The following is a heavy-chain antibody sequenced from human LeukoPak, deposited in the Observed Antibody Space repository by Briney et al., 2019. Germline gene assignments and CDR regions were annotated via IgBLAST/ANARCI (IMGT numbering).Heavy chain of an antibody. D-gene: IGHD3-10*01. CDR2: ISGNGGAT. CDR1: GFTFSSYA. J-gene: IGHJ4*02. CDR3: VKDRSGSLLWFGESTIFHY. V-gene: IGHV3-64D*06. Sequence: GGSLRLSCSASGFTFSSYAMQWGRQARGERLEYVSAISGNGGATYYAVSVEGRFTISRDNSKNTLYLQMSSLRAEDTPVYYCVKDRSGSLLWFGESTIFHYWGQGT.